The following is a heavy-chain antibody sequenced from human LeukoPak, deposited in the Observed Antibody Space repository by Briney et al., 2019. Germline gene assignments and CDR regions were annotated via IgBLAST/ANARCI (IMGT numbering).Heavy chain of an antibody. Sequence: GGSLRLSCAASGFTFSSYAMSWVRQAPGKGLERVSSISGSGDITYYADSVKGRFTISRDNSKNTLYLQMNSLRAEDTAVYYCARARKVRYYYYGMDVWGQGTTVTVSS. CDR2: ISGSGDIT. J-gene: IGHJ6*02. D-gene: IGHD2-2*01. V-gene: IGHV3-23*01. CDR1: GFTFSSYA. CDR3: ARARKVRYYYYGMDV.